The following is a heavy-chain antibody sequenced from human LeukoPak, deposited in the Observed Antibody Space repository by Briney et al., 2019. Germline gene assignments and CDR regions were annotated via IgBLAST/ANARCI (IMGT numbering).Heavy chain of an antibody. CDR1: GGSISSGDYY. D-gene: IGHD3-3*01. Sequence: SETLSLTCTVSGGSISSGDYYWSWIRQPPGKGLEWIGYIYYSGSTYYNPSLKSRVTISVDTSKNQFSLKLSSVTAADTAVYYCARNYYDFWSGLGPAFDYWGQGTLVTVSS. V-gene: IGHV4-30-4*01. CDR3: ARNYYDFWSGLGPAFDY. J-gene: IGHJ4*02. CDR2: IYYSGST.